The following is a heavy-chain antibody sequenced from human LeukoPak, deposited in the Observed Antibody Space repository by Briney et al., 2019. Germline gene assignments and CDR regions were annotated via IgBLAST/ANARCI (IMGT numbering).Heavy chain of an antibody. CDR1: GGTFSSYA. CDR3: VSPGSGYVWNFDY. CDR2: IIPIFGTA. D-gene: IGHD3-3*01. J-gene: IGHJ4*02. Sequence: ASVKVSCKASGGTFSSYAISWVRQAPGQGLEWMGGIIPIFGTANYAQKFQGRVTITADESTSTAYMELSSLRSEDTAVYYCVSPGSGYVWNFDYWGQGTLVTVSS. V-gene: IGHV1-69*13.